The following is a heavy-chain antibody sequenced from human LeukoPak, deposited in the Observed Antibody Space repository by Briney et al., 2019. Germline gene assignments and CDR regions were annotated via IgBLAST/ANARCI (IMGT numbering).Heavy chain of an antibody. Sequence: PSETLPLTCTVSGGSISSYYWSWIRQPPGKGLEWIGYIYYSGSTHYNPSLKSRVTISLDTSKNQFSLQLNSVTAADTAVYYCARHDSTGNYFHYWGQGTLVTVSS. J-gene: IGHJ4*02. CDR3: ARHDSTGNYFHY. D-gene: IGHD3-22*01. CDR2: IYYSGST. CDR1: GGSISSYY. V-gene: IGHV4-59*01.